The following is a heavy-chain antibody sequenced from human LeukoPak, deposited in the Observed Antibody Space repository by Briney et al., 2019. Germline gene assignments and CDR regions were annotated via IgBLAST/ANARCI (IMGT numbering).Heavy chain of an antibody. CDR3: ARDIERRWVFGGSGSYPYGVFDY. CDR2: ISSRGTTI. J-gene: IGHJ4*02. Sequence: PGGSLRLSCAASGFTFSGYSMNWVRQAPGKGLEWVSYISSRGTTIYYADSVKGRFTISRDNAKKSLHLQMNSLRAEDTAVYYCARDIERRWVFGGSGSYPYGVFDYWGQGTLVTVSS. V-gene: IGHV3-48*01. D-gene: IGHD3-10*01. CDR1: GFTFSGYS.